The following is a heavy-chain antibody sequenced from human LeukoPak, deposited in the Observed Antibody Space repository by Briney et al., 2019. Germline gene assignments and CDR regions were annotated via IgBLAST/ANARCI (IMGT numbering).Heavy chain of an antibody. V-gene: IGHV5-51*01. CDR3: ARHKYSSSWYYYYYMDV. J-gene: IGHJ6*03. D-gene: IGHD6-13*01. CDR1: GYSFTSYW. CDR2: IYPGDSVT. Sequence: GESLKISCKGSGYSFTSYWIGWVRQMPGKGLEWMGIIYPGDSVTRYSPSFQGQVTISADKSISTAYLQWSSLKASDTAMYYCARHKYSSSWYYYYYMDVWGKGTTVTVSS.